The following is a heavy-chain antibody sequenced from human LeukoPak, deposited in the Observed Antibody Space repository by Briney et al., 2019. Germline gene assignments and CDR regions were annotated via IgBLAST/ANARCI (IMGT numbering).Heavy chain of an antibody. CDR2: ISSSTSYI. CDR3: ARDLCSTGWDYFDL. CDR1: GFTFSSYT. V-gene: IGHV3-21*01. Sequence: PGGSLRLSCAASGFTFSSYTMNWVRQAPGKGLEWVSCISSSTSYIYYTDSVKGRFTISRDNAKNSLYLQMNSLTVEDTAVYYCARDLCSTGWDYFDLWGQGTPVTVSS. D-gene: IGHD6-19*01. J-gene: IGHJ4*02.